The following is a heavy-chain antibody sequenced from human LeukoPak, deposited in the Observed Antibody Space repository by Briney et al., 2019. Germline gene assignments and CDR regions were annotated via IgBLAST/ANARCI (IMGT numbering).Heavy chain of an antibody. CDR3: ARSGVIGSTSYWNSDY. CDR1: GYTFTSYD. J-gene: IGHJ4*02. V-gene: IGHV1-8*01. Sequence: GASVKVSCKASGYTFTSYDINWVRQATGQGLEWMGWMNPNSGNTGYAQKFQGRVTMTRDMSTSTVYMELSSLRSEDTAVYYCARSGVIGSTSYWNSDYWGQGTLVTVSS. D-gene: IGHD3-10*01. CDR2: MNPNSGNT.